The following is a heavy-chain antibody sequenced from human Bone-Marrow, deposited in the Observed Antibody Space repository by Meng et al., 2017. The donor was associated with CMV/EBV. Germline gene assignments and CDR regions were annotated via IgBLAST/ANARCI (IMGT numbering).Heavy chain of an antibody. V-gene: IGHV1-18*01. CDR1: GYTFTNYA. CDR2: ISTYNGKA. D-gene: IGHD5-18*01. J-gene: IGHJ6*02. CDR3: ARGTNVDTVEGGYYYYYGMDV. Sequence: ASVKVSCKASGYTFTNYAITWVRQAPGQGLEWMGWISTYNGKANYAQKFQDRVTMTTDTSTSIAYMEVRSLRSDDTAVYYCARGTNVDTVEGGYYYYYGMDVWGQGTTVTVSS.